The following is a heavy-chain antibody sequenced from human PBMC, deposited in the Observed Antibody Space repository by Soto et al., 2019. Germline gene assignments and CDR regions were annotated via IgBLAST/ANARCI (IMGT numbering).Heavy chain of an antibody. CDR1: VGSISSSSYY. D-gene: IGHD6-13*01. CDR3: ARQPNKYSSSWYLGMDFDY. Sequence: KSSETLSLTCTFSVGSISSSSYYWGWIRQPPGKGVEWIGSIYYSGSTYYNPSLKSRVTISVDTSKNQFSLKLSSVTAADTAVYYCARQPNKYSSSWYLGMDFDYWGQGTMVTVSS. J-gene: IGHJ4*02. CDR2: IYYSGST. V-gene: IGHV4-39*01.